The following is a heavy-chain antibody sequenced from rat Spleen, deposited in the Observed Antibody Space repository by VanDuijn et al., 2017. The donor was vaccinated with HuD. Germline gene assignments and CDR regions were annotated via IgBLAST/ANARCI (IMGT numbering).Heavy chain of an antibody. Sequence: EVRLVESGGGLVQPGRSLKLSCVASGFIFNNYWMTWIRQAPGKGLEWVASISKIGGSTYYPDSVKGRFTIPRDIAKSTLYLQMDSLRSEDTATYYCARLFNFYFDYWGQGVMVTVSS. CDR1: GFIFNNYW. D-gene: IGHD1-10*01. J-gene: IGHJ2*01. V-gene: IGHV5-31*01. CDR2: ISKIGGST. CDR3: ARLFNFYFDY.